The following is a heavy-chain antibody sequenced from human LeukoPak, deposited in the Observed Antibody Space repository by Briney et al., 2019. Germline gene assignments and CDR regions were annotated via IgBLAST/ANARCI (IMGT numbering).Heavy chain of an antibody. V-gene: IGHV3-30*04. D-gene: IGHD2-2*01. CDR3: AREGPRYCSSTSCRNYYYYGMDV. J-gene: IGHJ6*02. Sequence: PGGSLRLSCAASGFTFSGFALHWVRQAPGKGLEWVAVISFDGNSKYYADSVKGRFTISRDNSKNTLYLQMNSLRAEDTAVYYCAREGPRYCSSTSCRNYYYYGMDVWGQGTTVTVSS. CDR1: GFTFSGFA. CDR2: ISFDGNSK.